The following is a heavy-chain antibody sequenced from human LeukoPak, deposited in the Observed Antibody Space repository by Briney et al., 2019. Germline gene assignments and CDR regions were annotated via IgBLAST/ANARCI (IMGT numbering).Heavy chain of an antibody. D-gene: IGHD3-3*01. J-gene: IGHJ4*02. Sequence: PSETLSLTCAVYGGSFSGYYWSWIRQPPGKGLEWIGEINHSGSTNYNPSLKSRVTISVGTSKNQFSLKLSSVTAADTAVYYCARGISDFWSGYYLYFDYWGQGTLVTVSS. V-gene: IGHV4-34*01. CDR1: GGSFSGYY. CDR2: INHSGST. CDR3: ARGISDFWSGYYLYFDY.